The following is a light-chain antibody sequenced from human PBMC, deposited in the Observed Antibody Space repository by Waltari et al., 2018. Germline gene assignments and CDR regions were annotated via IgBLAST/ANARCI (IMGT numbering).Light chain of an antibody. Sequence: DIQMPQSPSSLSASVGDRVTITCRASQSISSYLNWYQQKPGKAPKLLTYAASSLQSGVPSRFSGSGSGTDFTLTISSLQPEDFATYYCQQSYSTPRTFGGGTKVEIK. CDR3: QQSYSTPRT. CDR2: AAS. CDR1: QSISSY. J-gene: IGKJ4*01. V-gene: IGKV1-39*01.